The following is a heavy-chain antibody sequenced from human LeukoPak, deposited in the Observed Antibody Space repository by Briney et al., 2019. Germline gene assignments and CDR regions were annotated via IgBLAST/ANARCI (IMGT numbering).Heavy chain of an antibody. CDR1: GGSISSYY. J-gene: IGHJ6*03. CDR2: IYYSGST. Sequence: SETLSLTCTVSGGSISSYYWSWIRQPPGKGLEWIGYIYYSGSTNYNPSLKSRVTISVDTSKNQFSLKLSSVTAADTAVYYCARDTLIYCSSTSCPEYYYYYMDVWGKGTTVTVSS. CDR3: ARDTLIYCSSTSCPEYYYYYMDV. V-gene: IGHV4-59*01. D-gene: IGHD2-2*01.